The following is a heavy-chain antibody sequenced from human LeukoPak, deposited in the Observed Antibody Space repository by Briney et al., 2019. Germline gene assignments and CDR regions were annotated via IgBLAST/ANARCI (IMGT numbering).Heavy chain of an antibody. CDR2: INAGNGNA. CDR3: ARARYCSGGSYPSWFDP. D-gene: IGHD2-15*01. CDR1: GYTFTSYA. Sequence: ASVKVSCKASGYTFTSYAMHWVRQAPGQRLEWMGWINAGNGNAKYSQKFQGRVTITRDTSASTAYMELSSLRSEDTAVYYCARARYCSGGSYPSWFDPWGQGTLVTVSS. V-gene: IGHV1-3*01. J-gene: IGHJ5*02.